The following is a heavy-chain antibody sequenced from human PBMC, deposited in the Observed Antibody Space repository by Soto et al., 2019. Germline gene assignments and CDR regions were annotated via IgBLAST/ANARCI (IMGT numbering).Heavy chain of an antibody. CDR1: VFTFSSYG. V-gene: IGHV3-30*18. Sequence: GGSLRLSCAASVFTFSSYGMHWVRQAPGKGLEWVAVISYDGSNKYYADSVKGRFTISRDNSKNTLYLQMNSLRAEDTAVYYCAKDLGAARLVSSGSDYWGQGTLVTVSS. J-gene: IGHJ4*02. D-gene: IGHD6-19*01. CDR3: AKDLGAARLVSSGSDY. CDR2: ISYDGSNK.